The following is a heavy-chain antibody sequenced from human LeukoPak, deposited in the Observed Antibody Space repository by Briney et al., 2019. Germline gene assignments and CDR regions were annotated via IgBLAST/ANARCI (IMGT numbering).Heavy chain of an antibody. CDR1: GGSFNDYY. Sequence: SETLSLTCAVYGGSFNDYYWTWIRQSPGKGLEWIGEINHSGSTDYNPSLKSRVTISVDTSKNQFSLKLSSVTAADTAVYYCARELIEGDAFDIWGQGTMVTVSS. V-gene: IGHV4-34*01. D-gene: IGHD2-21*01. CDR2: INHSGST. J-gene: IGHJ3*02. CDR3: ARELIEGDAFDI.